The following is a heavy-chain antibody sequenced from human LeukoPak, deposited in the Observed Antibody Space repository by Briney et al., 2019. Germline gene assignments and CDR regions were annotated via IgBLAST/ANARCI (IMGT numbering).Heavy chain of an antibody. CDR1: GGSISSGSYF. V-gene: IGHV4-39*01. CDR2: SYSGGST. Sequence: SGTLSLTCTVSGGSISSGSYFWGRIRQSPGKGLEWIGSSYSGGSTYYQNPSLKSRVTISVDTSKNQFLLNVSSVTAADTAVYYCARHDGRSGGTMGALDHWGRGALVIVSS. CDR3: ARHDGRSGGTMGALDH. D-gene: IGHD2-15*01. J-gene: IGHJ4*02.